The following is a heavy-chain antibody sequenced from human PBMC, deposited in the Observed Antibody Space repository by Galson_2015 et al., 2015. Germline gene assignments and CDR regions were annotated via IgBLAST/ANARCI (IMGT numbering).Heavy chain of an antibody. V-gene: IGHV3-23*01. Sequence: SLRLSCAVSGFTFSSYAMSWVRQAPGKGLEWVSLITASGGSPYYADSVKRRFTISRDNSKNTLYLQMSSLRAEDTAMYFCAKGVGSDSYYPYDYWGQGTLVTVSS. D-gene: IGHD3-22*01. CDR3: AKGVGSDSYYPYDY. CDR1: GFTFSSYA. CDR2: ITASGGSP. J-gene: IGHJ4*02.